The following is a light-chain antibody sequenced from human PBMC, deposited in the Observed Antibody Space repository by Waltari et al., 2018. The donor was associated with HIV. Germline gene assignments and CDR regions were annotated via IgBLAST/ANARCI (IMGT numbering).Light chain of an antibody. Sequence: QSVVTQPPSASGTRGQRVTISCSGSDSNIGRNYLYWYQDLPGTAPKLLIYKNNQRASGVPDRFSGSKSDTSASLAISGLRSEDEADYYCASWDDNLNSWVFGGGTKLTVL. CDR2: KNN. J-gene: IGLJ3*02. CDR3: ASWDDNLNSWV. V-gene: IGLV1-47*01. CDR1: DSNIGRNY.